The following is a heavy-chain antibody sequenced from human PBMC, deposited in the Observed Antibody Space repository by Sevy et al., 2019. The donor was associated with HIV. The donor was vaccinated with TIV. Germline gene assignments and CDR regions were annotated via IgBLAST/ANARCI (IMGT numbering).Heavy chain of an antibody. Sequence: SETLSLTCTVSGGSISSYYWSWIRQPPGKGLEWIGYIYYSGSTNYNPSLKSRVTISVDTSKNQFSLKLSSVTAADTARYYCARGAASYCSSTSCYDFDYWGQGTLVTVSS. CDR3: ARGAASYCSSTSCYDFDY. V-gene: IGHV4-59*01. J-gene: IGHJ4*02. D-gene: IGHD2-2*01. CDR1: GGSISSYY. CDR2: IYYSGST.